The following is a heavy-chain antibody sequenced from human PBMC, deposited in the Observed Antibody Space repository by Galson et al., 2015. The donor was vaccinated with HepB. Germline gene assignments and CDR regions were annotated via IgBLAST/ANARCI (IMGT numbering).Heavy chain of an antibody. CDR1: GGTFSSYA. J-gene: IGHJ6*02. CDR2: IIPIFGTA. V-gene: IGHV1-69*06. Sequence: SVKVSCKASGGTFSSYAISWVRQAPGQGLEWMGGIIPIFGTANYAQKFQGRVTITADKSTSTAYMELSSLRSEDTAVYYCARGEGYYDFWSGYYKYYYGMDVWGQGTTVTVSS. D-gene: IGHD3-3*01. CDR3: ARGEGYYDFWSGYYKYYYGMDV.